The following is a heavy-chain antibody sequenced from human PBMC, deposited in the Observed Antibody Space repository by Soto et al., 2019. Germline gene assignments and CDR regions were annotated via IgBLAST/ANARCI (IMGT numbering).Heavy chain of an antibody. CDR1: GFTLSGYA. CDR3: ARRARPDFYYMDV. CDR2: ISSNGVGT. V-gene: IGHV3-64*01. J-gene: IGHJ6*03. D-gene: IGHD6-6*01. Sequence: VQLAESGGGLAQPGGSLRLSCAASGFTLSGYAMDWVRQAPGKGLEYDSGISSNGVGTYYANSVQGRFTISRDNSKNTVYLQMSSLRPEDMAVYYCARRARPDFYYMDVWGKGTTVTVSS.